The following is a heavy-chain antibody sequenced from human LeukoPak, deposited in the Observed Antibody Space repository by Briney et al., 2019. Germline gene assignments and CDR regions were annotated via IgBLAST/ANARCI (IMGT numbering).Heavy chain of an antibody. CDR1: GGSFSSYS. J-gene: IGHJ3*02. D-gene: IGHD3-22*01. V-gene: IGHV4-59*01. CDR2: IYHSGST. Sequence: SETLSFTCTVSGGSFSSYSSSWIRQPPGKGLEWIGNIYHSGSTNSSPSLKSRVRISVDTSKNQFSLKLSSVTAADTAVYYCARVDSSSYYSSERRFVSWVRGTMVTVSS. CDR3: ARVDSSSYYSSERRFVS.